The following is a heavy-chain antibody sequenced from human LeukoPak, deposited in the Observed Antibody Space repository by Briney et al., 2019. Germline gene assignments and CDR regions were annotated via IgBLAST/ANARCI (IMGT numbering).Heavy chain of an antibody. D-gene: IGHD3-3*01. Sequence: SVKVSCKASGGTFSSYAISWLRQAPGQGLEWMGGIIPIFGTANYAQKFQGRVTITADESTSTAYMELSSLRSEDTAVYYCARVAVRFLEWPNPYYMDVWGKGTTVTVSS. CDR2: IIPIFGTA. V-gene: IGHV1-69*01. CDR1: GGTFSSYA. J-gene: IGHJ6*03. CDR3: ARVAVRFLEWPNPYYMDV.